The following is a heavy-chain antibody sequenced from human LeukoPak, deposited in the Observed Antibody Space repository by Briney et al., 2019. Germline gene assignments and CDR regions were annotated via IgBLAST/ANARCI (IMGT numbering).Heavy chain of an antibody. CDR2: ISYDGSNK. J-gene: IGHJ3*02. CDR3: ARDMGRLRYFDWLPDAFDI. Sequence: GGSLRLSCAASGFTFSSYAMHWVRQAPGKGLEWVAVISYDGSNKYYADSVKGRFTISRDNSKNTLYLQMNSLRAEDTAVYYCARDMGRLRYFDWLPDAFDIWGQGTMVTVSS. CDR1: GFTFSSYA. V-gene: IGHV3-30*04. D-gene: IGHD3-9*01.